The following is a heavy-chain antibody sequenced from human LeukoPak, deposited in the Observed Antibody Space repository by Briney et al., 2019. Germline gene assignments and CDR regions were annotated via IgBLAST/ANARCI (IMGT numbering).Heavy chain of an antibody. V-gene: IGHV3-30*02. CDR1: GFNFSNYD. Sequence: GGSLRLSCAASGFNFSNYDMHWVRQAPGKGLEWVAFIRYDGSDKYYADSVKGRFTIFRDNSKNTLYLQMNSLRTEDTAVYYCAKGDTSWGQGTLVTVSS. D-gene: IGHD2-21*02. J-gene: IGHJ5*02. CDR3: AKGDTS. CDR2: IRYDGSDK.